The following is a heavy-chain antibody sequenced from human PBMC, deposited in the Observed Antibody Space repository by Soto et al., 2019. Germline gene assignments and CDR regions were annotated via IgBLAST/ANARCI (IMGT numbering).Heavy chain of an antibody. CDR1: GFSFSSYE. CDR3: AKNRGIIMIVES. CDR2: ISDGGDTT. J-gene: IGHJ4*02. V-gene: IGHV3-23*01. D-gene: IGHD3-22*01. Sequence: SLRLSCAASGFSFSSYEMNWVRQAPGKGLEWVSAISDGGDTTYYADSVEGRFTISRDNSKNTLYLQMDSLRAEDTAVYYCAKNRGIIMIVESWGQGTLVTVSS.